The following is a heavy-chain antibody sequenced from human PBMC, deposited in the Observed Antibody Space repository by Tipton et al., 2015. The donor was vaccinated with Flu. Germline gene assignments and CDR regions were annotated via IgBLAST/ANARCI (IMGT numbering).Heavy chain of an antibody. D-gene: IGHD3-3*01. CDR2: VFASGST. Sequence: LRLSCNVSGDSFTRYFWSWIRQPAGKGLEWVGRVFASGSTHYNPSLKSRVTMSMDASKNQFSLKLRSVTAADTAIYYCARLGGLWSGSSTIEFFDYWGHGLLVTVSS. V-gene: IGHV4-4*07. CDR3: ARLGGLWSGSSTIEFFDY. CDR1: GDSFTRYF. J-gene: IGHJ4*01.